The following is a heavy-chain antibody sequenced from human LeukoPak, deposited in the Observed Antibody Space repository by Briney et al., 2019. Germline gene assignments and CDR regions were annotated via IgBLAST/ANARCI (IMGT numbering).Heavy chain of an antibody. CDR1: GFSFSSYW. Sequence: GGSLRLSCAASGFSFSSYWMSWVRQAPGKGLEWVANIKEDGSEKNYVDSVKGRFTISRDNDKNSLYLQMNRLRAEDTAVYYCARKDSSPRTFDYWGQGTLVTVSS. CDR3: ARKDSSPRTFDY. D-gene: IGHD3-22*01. V-gene: IGHV3-7*01. CDR2: IKEDGSEK. J-gene: IGHJ4*02.